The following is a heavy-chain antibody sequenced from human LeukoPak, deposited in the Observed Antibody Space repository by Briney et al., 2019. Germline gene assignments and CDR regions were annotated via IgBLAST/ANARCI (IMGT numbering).Heavy chain of an antibody. CDR3: ASRDTAMVAFDY. Sequence: GGSLRLSCAASGCTFSSYAMSWVRQAPGMGLEWVSAISGSGGSTYYADSVKGRFTISRDNSKNTLYLQMNSLRAEDTAVYYCASRDTAMVAFDYWGQGTLVTVSS. CDR2: ISGSGGST. D-gene: IGHD5-18*01. CDR1: GCTFSSYA. J-gene: IGHJ4*02. V-gene: IGHV3-23*01.